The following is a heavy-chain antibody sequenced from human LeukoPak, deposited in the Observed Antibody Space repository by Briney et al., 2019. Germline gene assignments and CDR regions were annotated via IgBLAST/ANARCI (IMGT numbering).Heavy chain of an antibody. CDR1: GGSISSYY. D-gene: IGHD3-16*01. J-gene: IGHJ4*02. CDR3: ARDGASGGAPDY. V-gene: IGHV4-59*01. Sequence: SETLSLTCTVSGGSISSYYWSWIRQPPGKGLEWIGYIYYSGSTNYNPSLKSRVTISVDTSKNQFSLKLSSVTAADTAVYYCARDGASGGAPDYWGQGTLVTVSS. CDR2: IYYSGST.